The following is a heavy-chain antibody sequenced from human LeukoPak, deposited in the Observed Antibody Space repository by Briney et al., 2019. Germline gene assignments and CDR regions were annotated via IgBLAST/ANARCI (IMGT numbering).Heavy chain of an antibody. D-gene: IGHD2-15*01. CDR3: AREGYCSGGSCYGGIDP. J-gene: IGHJ5*02. V-gene: IGHV6-1*01. CDR2: THYRSKWYN. Sequence: SQTLSLTCAISGDSVSSNSAAWNWIRQSPSRGLEWLGRTHYRSKWYNDYAVSVKSRITINPDTSKNQFSLQLNSVTPEDTAVYYCAREGYCSGGSCYGGIDPWGQGTLVTVSS. CDR1: GDSVSSNSAA.